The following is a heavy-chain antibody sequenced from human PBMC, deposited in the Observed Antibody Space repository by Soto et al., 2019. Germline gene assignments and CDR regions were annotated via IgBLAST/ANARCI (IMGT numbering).Heavy chain of an antibody. Sequence: GASVKVSCKASGGTFSSYAISWVRQAPGQGLEWMGGIIPIFGTANYAQKFQGRVTITADESTSTAYMELSSLRSEDTAVYYCARAPFHTYGSGCYFYYYYYGMDVWGQGSTVTVS. D-gene: IGHD5-18*01. CDR3: ARAPFHTYGSGCYFYYYYYGMDV. V-gene: IGHV1-69*13. CDR1: GGTFSSYA. CDR2: IIPIFGTA. J-gene: IGHJ6*02.